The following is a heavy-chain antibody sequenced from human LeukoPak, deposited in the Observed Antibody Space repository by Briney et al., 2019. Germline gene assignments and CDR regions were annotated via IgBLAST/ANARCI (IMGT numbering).Heavy chain of an antibody. CDR2: INPNSGGT. Sequence: ASVKVSCKASGYTFTGYYMHWVRQAPGQGLERMGWINPNSGGTNYAQKFQGRVTMTRDTSISTAYMELSRLRSDDTAVYYCARDSDCSSTSCPNWFDHWGQGTLVTVSS. D-gene: IGHD2-2*01. J-gene: IGHJ5*02. CDR1: GYTFTGYY. CDR3: ARDSDCSSTSCPNWFDH. V-gene: IGHV1-2*02.